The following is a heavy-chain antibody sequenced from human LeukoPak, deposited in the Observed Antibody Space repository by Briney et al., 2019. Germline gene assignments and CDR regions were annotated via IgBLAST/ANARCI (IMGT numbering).Heavy chain of an antibody. J-gene: IGHJ4*02. V-gene: IGHV3-74*03. Sequence: GGSLRLSCAASGFTFSSYWMHWVRQAPGKGLVWVSRINSDGSSITYADSVKGRFTISRDNAKNTLYLQMNSLRVEDTAVYCAREGRVSGYDFDCWGQGTLVTVS. D-gene: IGHD5-12*01. CDR1: GFTFSSYW. CDR3: AREGRVSGYDFDC. CDR2: INSDGSSI.